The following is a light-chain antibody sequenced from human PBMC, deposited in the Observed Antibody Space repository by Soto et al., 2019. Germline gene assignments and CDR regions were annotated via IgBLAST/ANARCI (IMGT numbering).Light chain of an antibody. CDR3: QQYANWPKT. CDR2: AAS. J-gene: IGKJ1*01. CDR1: QSVINK. Sequence: EIVMTQSPATLSVSPGGRATLSCRSSQSVINKLVWYQQDPGQAPMLLIHAASTRATGIPARFSGSGSETEFTLTISSLQSEDLAVYYCQQYANWPKTFGQGTKVDI. V-gene: IGKV3-15*01.